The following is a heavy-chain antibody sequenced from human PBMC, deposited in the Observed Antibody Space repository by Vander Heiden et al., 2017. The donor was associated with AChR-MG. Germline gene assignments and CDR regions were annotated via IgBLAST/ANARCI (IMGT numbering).Heavy chain of an antibody. J-gene: IGHJ4*02. D-gene: IGHD4-17*01. CDR1: GFTFSNAW. CDR2: IKSKTDGGTT. CDR3: TTDPMTTVTTFFQYY. V-gene: IGHV3-15*01. Sequence: EVQLVESGGGLVKPGGSLRLSCAAPGFTFSNAWMSWVRQAPGKGLEWVGRIKSKTDGGTTDYAAPVKGRFTISRDDSKNTLYLQMNSLKTEDTAVYYCTTDPMTTVTTFFQYYWGQGTLVTVSS.